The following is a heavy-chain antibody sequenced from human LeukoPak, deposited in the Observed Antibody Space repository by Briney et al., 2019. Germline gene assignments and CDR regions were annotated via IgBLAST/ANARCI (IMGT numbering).Heavy chain of an antibody. J-gene: IGHJ6*03. Sequence: SVKVSCKASGGTFSSYAISWVRQAPGQGLEWMGGIIPIFGTANYAQKFQGRVTITTDESTSTAYMELSSLRSEDTAVYYCARAGNVQPGLVGSEPSPNYYYYYMDVWGKGTTVTVSS. CDR1: GGTFSSYA. V-gene: IGHV1-69*05. CDR2: IIPIFGTA. CDR3: ARAGNVQPGLVGSEPSPNYYYYYMDV. D-gene: IGHD6-6*01.